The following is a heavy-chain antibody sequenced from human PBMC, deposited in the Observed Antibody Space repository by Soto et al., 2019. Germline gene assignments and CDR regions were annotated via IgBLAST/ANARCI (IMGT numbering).Heavy chain of an antibody. CDR2: ISVYNGNT. D-gene: IGHD1-1*01. CDR3: ARDRALNTQGTLLDY. V-gene: IGHV1-18*01. CDR1: GYPFSDYG. Sequence: ASVKVSCKASGYPFSDYGISWVRQAPGQGLEWLGWISVYNGNTHFAQKVRGRVTITTDTSTSTASMELRSLSSDDTAVYYCARDRALNTQGTLLDYWGQGTLVTVSS. J-gene: IGHJ4*02.